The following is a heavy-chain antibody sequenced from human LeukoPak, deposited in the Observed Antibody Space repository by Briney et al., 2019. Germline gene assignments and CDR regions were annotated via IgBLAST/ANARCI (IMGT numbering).Heavy chain of an antibody. Sequence: GGSLRLSCAASGFTFSRYWMHWVRQAPGEGLEWVSFISSSRSYIYYADSVKGRFTISRDNAKNSLYLQMNSLRAEDTAVYYCARFIAAPYYFDYWGRGTLVTVSS. CDR3: ARFIAAPYYFDY. CDR1: GFTFSRYW. D-gene: IGHD6-13*01. V-gene: IGHV3-21*01. J-gene: IGHJ4*02. CDR2: ISSSRSYI.